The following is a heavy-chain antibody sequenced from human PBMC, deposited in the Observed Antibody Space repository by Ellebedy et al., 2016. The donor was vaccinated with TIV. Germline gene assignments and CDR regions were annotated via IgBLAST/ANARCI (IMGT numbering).Heavy chain of an antibody. V-gene: IGHV4-59*01. J-gene: IGHJ3*02. D-gene: IGHD2-15*01. Sequence: MPSETLSLTCTVSGGSISSYYWSWIRKPQGKGLEWIGYIYYSGSTNYNPSLKSRVTISVDTSKNQFSLKLSSVTTADTAVYYCARVVWQLPVSYAFDIWGQGTMITVSS. CDR3: ARVVWQLPVSYAFDI. CDR2: IYYSGST. CDR1: GGSISSYY.